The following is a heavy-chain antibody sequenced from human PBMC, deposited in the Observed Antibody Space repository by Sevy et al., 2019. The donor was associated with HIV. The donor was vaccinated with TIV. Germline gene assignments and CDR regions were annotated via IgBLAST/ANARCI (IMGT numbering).Heavy chain of an antibody. CDR3: VKDYMFAADWAPDS. Sequence: GGSLRLSCAASGFTFNNYAMSWVRQPPGKGLEWVSGLIENGVDTYYSDSVRGRFTISRDNSKNTLYLQMNCLRAEDTAIYYCVKDYMFAADWAPDSWGQGTLVTVSS. J-gene: IGHJ4*02. D-gene: IGHD3-10*02. V-gene: IGHV3-23*01. CDR2: LIENGVDT. CDR1: GFTFNNYA.